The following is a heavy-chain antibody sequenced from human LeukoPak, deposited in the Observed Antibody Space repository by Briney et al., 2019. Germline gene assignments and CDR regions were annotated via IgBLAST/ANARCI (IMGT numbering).Heavy chain of an antibody. CDR1: GFTFGDYA. J-gene: IGHJ4*02. D-gene: IGHD6-13*01. CDR3: TRVGSCGLHLD. CDR2: IRNRANGGAT. Sequence: PGGSLRLSCAASGFTFGDYALSWVRQAPGKGLEWIGFIRNRANGGATEYATSLKGRFTISRDDSNSLAYLQMNSLKTEDTALYYCTRVGSCGLHLDWGQGTLVTVSA. V-gene: IGHV3-49*04.